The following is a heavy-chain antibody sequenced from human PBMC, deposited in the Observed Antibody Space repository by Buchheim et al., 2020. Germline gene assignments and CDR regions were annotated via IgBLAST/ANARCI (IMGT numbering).Heavy chain of an antibody. D-gene: IGHD2-2*01. CDR2: IYHSGRT. Sequence: QLQLQESGSGLVKPSQTLSLTCAVSGGSISSGGYSWSWIRQPPGKGLEWIGYIYHSGRTYYNPYLTSPVTLSVDRSKNQFSLKLSSVTAADTAVYYCVRGVGYCISTSCRDDWYFDLWGRGTL. CDR3: VRGVGYCISTSCRDDWYFDL. V-gene: IGHV4-30-2*01. CDR1: GGSISSGGYS. J-gene: IGHJ2*01.